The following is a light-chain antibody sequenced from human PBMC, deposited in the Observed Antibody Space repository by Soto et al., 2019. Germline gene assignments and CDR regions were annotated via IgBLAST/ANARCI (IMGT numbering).Light chain of an antibody. J-gene: IGKJ1*01. CDR3: QQYYSYPRT. CDR2: AAS. Sequence: AIRMTQSTSSLSASTGDIVTITFRGIHGISSYLAWYEQKPGKAPKLLIYAASTLQSGVPSRFSGSGSGTDFTLTISCLQSEDFATYYCQQYYSYPRTCGQGTKVDIK. V-gene: IGKV1-8*01. CDR1: HGISSY.